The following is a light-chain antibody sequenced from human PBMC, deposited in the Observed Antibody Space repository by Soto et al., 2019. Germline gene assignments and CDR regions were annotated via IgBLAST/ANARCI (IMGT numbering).Light chain of an antibody. CDR1: NIRAKS. Sequence: SYELTQPPSVSVAPGQTARITCGGQNIRAKSVHWYQQKPGQAPVLVVHDDSDRPSGIPERFSGSNSGNTATLTISRVESGDEADYYCQVWGSTSDDRVFGGGTKVTVL. CDR3: QVWGSTSDDRV. V-gene: IGLV3-21*02. CDR2: DDS. J-gene: IGLJ3*02.